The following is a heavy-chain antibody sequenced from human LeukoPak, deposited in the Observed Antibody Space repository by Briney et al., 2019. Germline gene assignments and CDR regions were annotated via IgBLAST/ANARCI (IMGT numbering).Heavy chain of an antibody. Sequence: PGGSLRLSCAASGFTFSSYSMHWVRQAPGKGLEWVAVISYDGANIKYVDSVKGRFTISRDDSKNALYLQMNSRRAEDTPVYYCVKDADYDFWTYYYMDVWGKGTTVTVSS. D-gene: IGHD3-3*01. CDR1: GFTFSSYS. CDR2: ISYDGANI. V-gene: IGHV3-30*01. CDR3: VKDADYDFWTYYYMDV. J-gene: IGHJ6*03.